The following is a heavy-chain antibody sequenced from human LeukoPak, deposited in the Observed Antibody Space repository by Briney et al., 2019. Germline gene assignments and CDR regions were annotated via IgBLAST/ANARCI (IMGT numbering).Heavy chain of an antibody. D-gene: IGHD3-10*01. CDR3: ARGVGGHGSGRYYRWFDP. J-gene: IGHJ5*02. V-gene: IGHV4-34*01. CDR2: INHSGST. CDR1: GGSFSGYY. Sequence: SETLSLTCAVYGGSFSGYYWSWIRQPPGKGLEWIGEINHSGSTNYNPSLKSRVTISVDTSKNQFSLKLSSVTAADTAVYYCARGVGGHGSGRYYRWFDPWGQGTLVTVSS.